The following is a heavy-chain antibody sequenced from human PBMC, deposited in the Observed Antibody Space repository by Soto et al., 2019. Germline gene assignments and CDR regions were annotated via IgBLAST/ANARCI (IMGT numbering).Heavy chain of an antibody. J-gene: IGHJ4*02. CDR3: AKESVRTVIVATIVLGWYDY. D-gene: IGHD5-12*01. Sequence: EVQLVESGGVVVQPGGSLRLSCAASGFTFDDYTMHWVRQAPGKGLEWVSLISWDGGSTYYADSVKGRFTISRDNSKNSLYLQMNSLRTEDTALYYCAKESVRTVIVATIVLGWYDYWGQGTLVTVSS. CDR1: GFTFDDYT. CDR2: ISWDGGST. V-gene: IGHV3-43*01.